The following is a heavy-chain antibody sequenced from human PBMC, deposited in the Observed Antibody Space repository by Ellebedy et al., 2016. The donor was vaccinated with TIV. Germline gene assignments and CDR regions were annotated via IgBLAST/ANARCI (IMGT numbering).Heavy chain of an antibody. V-gene: IGHV4-39*07. CDR1: GGSISSSSYY. J-gene: IGHJ4*02. CDR2: INHSGST. Sequence: SETLSLXXTVSGGSISSSSYYWSWIRQPPGKGLEWIGEINHSGSTYYNPSLKSRVTISVDTSKNQFSLKLSSVTAADTAVYYCAAEAVARDYWGQGTLVTVSS. D-gene: IGHD6-19*01. CDR3: AAEAVARDY.